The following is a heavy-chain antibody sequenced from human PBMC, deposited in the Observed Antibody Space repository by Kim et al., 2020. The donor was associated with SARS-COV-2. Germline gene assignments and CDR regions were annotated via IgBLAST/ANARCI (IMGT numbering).Heavy chain of an antibody. Sequence: SVKGRFTVSRENSKNTLYLQMNSLRADDTAVYYCAKDFRPHVDTEDWFDPWGQGTLVTVSS. V-gene: IGHV3-30*02. D-gene: IGHD5-18*01. J-gene: IGHJ5*02. CDR3: AKDFRPHVDTEDWFDP.